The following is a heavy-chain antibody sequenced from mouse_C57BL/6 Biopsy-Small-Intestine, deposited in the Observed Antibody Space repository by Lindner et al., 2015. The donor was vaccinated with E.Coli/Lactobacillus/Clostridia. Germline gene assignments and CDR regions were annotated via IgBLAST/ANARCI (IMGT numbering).Heavy chain of an antibody. D-gene: IGHD2-10*02. CDR3: ARGQYELPQNIAPLDY. Sequence: SVKVSCKASGYTFTSYYMHCLRQAPGQGLEWMGIINPNSGNTNYAQKFQGRVTMTRDTSTSTVYMELSSLKSEDTAVYYCARGQYELPQNIAPLDYWGQGTLVTVS. J-gene: IGHJ3*01. V-gene: IGHV1-64*01. CDR2: INPNSGNT. CDR1: GYTFTSYY.